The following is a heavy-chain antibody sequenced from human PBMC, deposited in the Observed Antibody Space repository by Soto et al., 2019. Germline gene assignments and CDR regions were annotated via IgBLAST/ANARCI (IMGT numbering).Heavy chain of an antibody. Sequence: QITLKESGPTLVKPTQTLTLTCTFSGFSLSTSGVGVGWIRQPPGKALEWLALIYWNDDKRYSPSLKSRLTITKDTSKNQVVLTMTNMDPVDTATYYCAHRPTVRVLEGGFDYWGQGTLVTVSS. V-gene: IGHV2-5*01. J-gene: IGHJ4*02. CDR3: AHRPTVRVLEGGFDY. CDR2: IYWNDDK. D-gene: IGHD3-3*01. CDR1: GFSLSTSGVG.